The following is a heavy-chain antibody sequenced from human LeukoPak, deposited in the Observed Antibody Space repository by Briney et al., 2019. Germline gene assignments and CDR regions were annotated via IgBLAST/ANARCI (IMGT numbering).Heavy chain of an antibody. V-gene: IGHV5-51*04. CDR2: IYPGDSDT. CDR1: GYSFTSYW. J-gene: IGHJ4*02. D-gene: IGHD6-13*01. CDR3: ASPGIAAAGTGGGLFDY. Sequence: GESLKISCKGSGYSFTSYWIGWVRQMPGKGLEWMGIIYPGDSDTRYSPSFQGQVTISADRPISTAYLQWSSLKASDTAMYYCASPGIAAAGTGGGLFDYWGQGTLVTVSS.